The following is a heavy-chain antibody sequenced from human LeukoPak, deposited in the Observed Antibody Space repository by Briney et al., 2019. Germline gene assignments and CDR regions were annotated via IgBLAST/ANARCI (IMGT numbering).Heavy chain of an antibody. CDR1: GYTFTGYY. D-gene: IGHD3-22*01. Sequence: ASVKVSCKASGYTFTGYYMHWVRQAPGQGLEWMGWINPNSGGTNYAQKFQGRVTMTRDTSISTAYMELSRLRSDDTAVYYCARAYASSGYYFDYWGQGTLVTVSS. J-gene: IGHJ4*02. CDR2: INPNSGGT. CDR3: ARAYASSGYYFDY. V-gene: IGHV1-2*02.